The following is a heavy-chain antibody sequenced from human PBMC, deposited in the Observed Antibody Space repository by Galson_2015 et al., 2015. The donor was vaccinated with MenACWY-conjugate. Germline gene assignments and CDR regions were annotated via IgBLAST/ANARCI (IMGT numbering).Heavy chain of an antibody. V-gene: IGHV3-30*02. CDR1: GFTFSSYG. CDR2: IRYDGSNK. D-gene: IGHD4-11*01. CDR3: AKDLATVTTQEFADY. J-gene: IGHJ4*02. Sequence: SLRLSCAASGFTFSSYGMHWVRQAPGKGLEWVAFIRYDGSNKYYADSVKGRFTISRDNSKNTLYLQMNSLRAEDTAVYYCAKDLATVTTQEFADYWGQGTLVTVSS.